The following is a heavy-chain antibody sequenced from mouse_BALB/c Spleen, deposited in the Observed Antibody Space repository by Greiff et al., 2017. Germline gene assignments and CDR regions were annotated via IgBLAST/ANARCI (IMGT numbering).Heavy chain of an antibody. CDR1: GFSLTSYG. CDR3: ARDKGTSYDGYYGGVDY. Sequence: VQRVESGPGLVAPSQSLSITCTVSGFSLTSYGVHWVRQPPGKGLEWLGVIWAGGSTNYNSALMSRLSISKDNSKSQVFLKMNSLQTDDTAMYYCARDKGTSYDGYYGGVDYWGQGTSVTVSS. J-gene: IGHJ4*01. V-gene: IGHV2-9*02. CDR2: IWAGGST. D-gene: IGHD2-3*01.